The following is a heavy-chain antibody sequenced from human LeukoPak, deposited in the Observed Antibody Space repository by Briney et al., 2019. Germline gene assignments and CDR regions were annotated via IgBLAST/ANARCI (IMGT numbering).Heavy chain of an antibody. CDR2: ISWDGGST. CDR3: ARAPKFRLVGVPKGPFDP. D-gene: IGHD1-26*01. CDR1: GFTFDDYA. J-gene: IGHJ5*02. V-gene: IGHV3-43D*03. Sequence: GGSLRLSCAASGFTFDDYAMHWVRHAPGKGLEWVSLISWDGGSTYYADSVKGRFTISRDNSKNSLYLQMNSLRAEDTALYYCARAPKFRLVGVPKGPFDPWGQGTLVTVSS.